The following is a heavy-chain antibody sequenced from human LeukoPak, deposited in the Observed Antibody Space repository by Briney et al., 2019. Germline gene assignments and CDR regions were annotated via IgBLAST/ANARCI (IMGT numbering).Heavy chain of an antibody. V-gene: IGHV3-7*03. D-gene: IGHD4-11*01. CDR3: ARMTTPDY. Sequence: GGSLRLSCAASGFTFSSYSMNWVRQAPGKGLEWVANIKQDGSEKHFVDSVKGRFTISRDNARNSLFLQMNSLRAEDTAVYYCARMTTPDYWGQGTLVTVSS. CDR2: IKQDGSEK. CDR1: GFTFSSYS. J-gene: IGHJ4*02.